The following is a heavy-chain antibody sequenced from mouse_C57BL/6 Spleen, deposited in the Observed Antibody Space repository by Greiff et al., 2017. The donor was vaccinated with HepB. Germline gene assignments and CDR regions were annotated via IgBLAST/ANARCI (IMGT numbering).Heavy chain of an antibody. CDR3: ARGDYGTSRYFDV. CDR2: INPSSGYT. V-gene: IGHV1-7*01. J-gene: IGHJ1*03. Sequence: VQLQQSGAELAKPGASVKLSCKASGYTFTSYWMHWVKQRPGQGLEWIGYINPSSGYTKYNQKFKDKATLTADKSSSTAYMQLSSLTYEDSAVYYCARGDYGTSRYFDVWGTGTTVTVSS. D-gene: IGHD1-1*01. CDR1: GYTFTSYW.